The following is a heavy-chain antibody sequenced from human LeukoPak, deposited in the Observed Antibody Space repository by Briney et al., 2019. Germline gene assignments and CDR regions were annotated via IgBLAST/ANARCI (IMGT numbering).Heavy chain of an antibody. CDR2: IIPIFGTA. J-gene: IGHJ3*02. CDR1: GYTFTSYG. CDR3: ARPIVDITGTTRQDAFDI. D-gene: IGHD1-7*01. V-gene: IGHV1-69*13. Sequence: ASVKVSCKASGYTFTSYGISWVRQAPGQGLEWMGGIIPIFGTANYAQKFQGRVTISADESTSTAYMELSSLRSEDTAVYYCARPIVDITGTTRQDAFDIWGQGTMVTVSS.